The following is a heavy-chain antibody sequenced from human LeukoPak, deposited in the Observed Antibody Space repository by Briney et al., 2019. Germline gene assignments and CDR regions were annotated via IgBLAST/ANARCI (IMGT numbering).Heavy chain of an antibody. CDR2: ISSLSGTI. J-gene: IGHJ4*02. Sequence: GGSLRLSCAASGFTFSSYSMNWVRQAPGEGLEWVSYISSLSGTIYYADSVKGRFTISRDNSKNTLYLQMNSLRAEDTAVYYCAKSPWNGKFRAYFDYWGQGTLVTVSS. CDR1: GFTFSSYS. D-gene: IGHD1-1*01. V-gene: IGHV3-48*01. CDR3: AKSPWNGKFRAYFDY.